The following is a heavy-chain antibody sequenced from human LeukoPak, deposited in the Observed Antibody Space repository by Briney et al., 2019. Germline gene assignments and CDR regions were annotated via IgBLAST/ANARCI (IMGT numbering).Heavy chain of an antibody. CDR2: MNPNSGNT. D-gene: IGHD1-7*01. CDR1: GYTFTSYD. CDR3: ARGSPGITGTRRGDNWFDP. Sequence: ASVKVSCKASGYTFTSYDINWVRQATGQGLEWMGWMNPNSGNTGHAQKFQGRVTMTRNTSISTAYMELSSLRSEDTAVYYCARGSPGITGTRRGDNWFDPWGQGTLVTVSS. J-gene: IGHJ5*02. V-gene: IGHV1-8*01.